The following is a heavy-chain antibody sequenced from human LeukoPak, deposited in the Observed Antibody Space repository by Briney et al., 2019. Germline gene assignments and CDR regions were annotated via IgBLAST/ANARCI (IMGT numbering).Heavy chain of an antibody. Sequence: GGSLRLSCAASGFTFNNDWMSWVRQAPGKGLEGVANIKQDGSEKNYVDSVKGRFTISRDNAKKSLYLQMNSLRAEDTAVYYCARGPVPGGYMDVWGKGTTVTISS. CDR1: GFTFNNDW. CDR3: ARGPVPGGYMDV. CDR2: IKQDGSEK. V-gene: IGHV3-7*01. J-gene: IGHJ6*03. D-gene: IGHD1-14*01.